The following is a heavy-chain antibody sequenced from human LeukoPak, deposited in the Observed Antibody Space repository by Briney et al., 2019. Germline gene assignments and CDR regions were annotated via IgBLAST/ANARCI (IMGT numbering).Heavy chain of an antibody. V-gene: IGHV3-30*14. CDR3: ARGAGYNYPYYFDY. D-gene: IGHD5-24*01. J-gene: IGHJ4*02. Sequence: GGSLRLSCAASGFTFRNYVIHWVRQAPGKGLEWVAVISYDGSNKYYADSVKGRFTISRDNSKNTLYLQMNSLRAEDTAVYYCARGAGYNYPYYFDYWGQGTLVTVSS. CDR2: ISYDGSNK. CDR1: GFTFRNYV.